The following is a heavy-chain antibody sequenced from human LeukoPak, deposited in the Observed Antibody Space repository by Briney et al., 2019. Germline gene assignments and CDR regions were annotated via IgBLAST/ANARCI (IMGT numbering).Heavy chain of an antibody. V-gene: IGHV1-69*11. CDR1: GYTFNSFG. CDR2: IYPMLASA. J-gene: IGHJ4*02. CDR3: ARDHAGHLDS. Sequence: SVKVSCKASGYTFNSFGISWVRQAPGQGLEWMGMIYPMLASANYAPRFQGRVTITADESSNTSYMELASLTSDDTALYFCARDHAGHLDSWGLGTLVTVSS.